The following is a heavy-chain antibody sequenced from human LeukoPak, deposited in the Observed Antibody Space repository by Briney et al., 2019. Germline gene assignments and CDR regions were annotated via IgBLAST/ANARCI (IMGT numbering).Heavy chain of an antibody. D-gene: IGHD1-26*01. CDR3: ARPSSGSYRTPLDH. Sequence: PGKSLRLSRVGSGFSFNAYGIHWVRQGPGKGLEWVALIWYDGTNKYYEDSVKGRFTISRDNSKNTVYLQMDSLRAEDTAVYYCARPSSGSYRTPLDHWGQGTLVTVSS. J-gene: IGHJ5*02. V-gene: IGHV3-33*01. CDR2: IWYDGTNK. CDR1: GFSFNAYG.